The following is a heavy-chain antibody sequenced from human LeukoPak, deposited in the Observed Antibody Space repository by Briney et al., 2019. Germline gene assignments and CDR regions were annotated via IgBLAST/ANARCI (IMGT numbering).Heavy chain of an antibody. CDR1: GYTFTSYG. D-gene: IGHD2-2*01. CDR2: ISAYYGNT. Sequence: ASVKVSCKASGYTFTSYGISWVRQAPGQGLEWMGWISAYYGNTNYALKLQDRVTMTADTSTSIVYMELRSLRSDDTAVYYCARDTYCSTTSCFPYYMDVWGTGTTVTVSS. J-gene: IGHJ6*03. CDR3: ARDTYCSTTSCFPYYMDV. V-gene: IGHV1-18*01.